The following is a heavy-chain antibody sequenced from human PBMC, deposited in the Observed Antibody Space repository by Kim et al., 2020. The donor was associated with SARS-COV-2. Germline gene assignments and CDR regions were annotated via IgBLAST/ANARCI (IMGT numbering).Heavy chain of an antibody. CDR3: ARRVAGSLNWFDP. V-gene: IGHV4-39*01. J-gene: IGHJ5*02. CDR1: GGSISSSSYY. D-gene: IGHD6-19*01. Sequence: SETLSLTCTVSGGSISSSSYYWGWIRQPPGKGLEWIGSIYYSGSTYYNPSLKSRVTISVDTSKNQFSLKLSSVTAADTAVYYCARRVAGSLNWFDPWGQGTLVTVSS. CDR2: IYYSGST.